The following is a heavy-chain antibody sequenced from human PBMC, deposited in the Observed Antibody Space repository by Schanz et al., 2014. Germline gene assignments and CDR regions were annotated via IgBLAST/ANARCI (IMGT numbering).Heavy chain of an antibody. V-gene: IGHV3-23*01. CDR3: AKGPYYYYYMDV. CDR1: GFTFSSYA. J-gene: IGHJ6*03. Sequence: EVQLLESGGGLVQPGGSLRLSCAASGFTFSSYAMSWVRQAPGKGREWVSAISGSGGSTYYADSVKGRFTISRDNSKNTLYLQMNSLRADDTAVYYCAKGPYYYYYMDVWGNGTTVTVSS. CDR2: ISGSGGST.